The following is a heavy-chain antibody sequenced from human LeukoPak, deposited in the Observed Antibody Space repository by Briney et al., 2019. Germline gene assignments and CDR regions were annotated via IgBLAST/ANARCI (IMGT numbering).Heavy chain of an antibody. CDR1: GGSISSNSHY. CDR2: IFHNGNT. D-gene: IGHD3-16*01. V-gene: IGHV4-39*07. J-gene: IGHJ5*02. Sequence: PSETLSLTCTVSGGSISSNSHYWGWIRQPPGTGLEWIANIFHNGNTAYNPSLKRRVTISIDTSRNQLSLRLSSVTAADTAVYYCARVGWGNVAAYPNWLDPWGQGAVVTVSS. CDR3: ARVGWGNVAAYPNWLDP.